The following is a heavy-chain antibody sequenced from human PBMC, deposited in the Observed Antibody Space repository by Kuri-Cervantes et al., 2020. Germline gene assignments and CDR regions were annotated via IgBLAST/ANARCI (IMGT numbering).Heavy chain of an antibody. V-gene: IGHV3-74*01. Sequence: GESLKISCAASGITFSRYSMNWVRQAPGKGLVWVSRINSDGSSISYADSVKGRFTISRDNAKNTLYLQMNSLRAEDTAVYYCARDPQDGYKRAYDYWGQGTLVTVSS. D-gene: IGHD5-24*01. CDR3: ARDPQDGYKRAYDY. CDR2: INSDGSSI. CDR1: GITFSRYS. J-gene: IGHJ4*02.